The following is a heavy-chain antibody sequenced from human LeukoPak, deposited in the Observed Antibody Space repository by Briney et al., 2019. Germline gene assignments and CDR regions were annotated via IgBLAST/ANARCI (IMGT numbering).Heavy chain of an antibody. CDR1: GYTLTELS. Sequence: ASVKVSCKVSGYTLTELSMHWVRQAPGKGLEWMGGFDPEDGETIYAQKFQGRVTMTEDTSTDTAYMELSSLRSEDTAVYYCATTPKYYYDSSGTTGGAFDIWGQGTMVTVSS. CDR3: ATTPKYYYDSSGTTGGAFDI. D-gene: IGHD3-22*01. J-gene: IGHJ3*02. V-gene: IGHV1-24*01. CDR2: FDPEDGET.